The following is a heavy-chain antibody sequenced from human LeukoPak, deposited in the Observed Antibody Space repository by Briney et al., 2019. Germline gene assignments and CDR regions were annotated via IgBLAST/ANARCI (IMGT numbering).Heavy chain of an antibody. J-gene: IGHJ3*02. CDR2: IYYSGST. CDR1: GGSFSSGDYY. CDR3: ARCITGTTSWDAFDI. V-gene: IGHV4-30-4*01. D-gene: IGHD1-7*01. Sequence: TSQTLSLTCTVSGGSFSSGDYYWSWIRQTPGKGLEWIGYIYYSGSTYYNPSLKSRVTISVDTSKNQFSLRLSSVTPADTAFYYCARCITGTTSWDAFDIWGQGTMFTVSS.